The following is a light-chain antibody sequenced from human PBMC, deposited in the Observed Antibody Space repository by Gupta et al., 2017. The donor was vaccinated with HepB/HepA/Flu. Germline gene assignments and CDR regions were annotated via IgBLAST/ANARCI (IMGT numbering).Light chain of an antibody. CDR2: SDN. CDR1: SSNIGTNT. Sequence: QSVLTQPPSTSGTPGQRVTISCSGSSSNIGTNTVTWYQQVPGTAPKLLIYSDNQRPSGVPDRFSGSKSGTSASLAINGLQSEDEADYYCAAWDVSYVVFGGGTKLTVL. CDR3: AAWDVSYVV. J-gene: IGLJ2*01. V-gene: IGLV1-44*01.